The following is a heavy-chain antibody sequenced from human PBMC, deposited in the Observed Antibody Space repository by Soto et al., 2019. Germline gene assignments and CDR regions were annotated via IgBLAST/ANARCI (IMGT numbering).Heavy chain of an antibody. J-gene: IGHJ4*02. D-gene: IGHD3-10*01. V-gene: IGHV1-69*01. CDR2: IIPIFGTA. CDR1: GGTFSNYG. Sequence: QVHLVQSGAEVKKPGSSVKVSCKASGGTFSNYGVNWVRQAPGQGLEWMGGIIPIFGTANYAQKFQGRVTITADDSTRTAYMELRSLRSDDTAVYYCARERWYYGSGIVLDWGQGTLVTVSS. CDR3: ARERWYYGSGIVLD.